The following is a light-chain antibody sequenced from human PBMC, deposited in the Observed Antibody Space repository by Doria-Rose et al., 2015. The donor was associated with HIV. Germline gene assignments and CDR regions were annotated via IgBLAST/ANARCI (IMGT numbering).Light chain of an antibody. V-gene: IGKV4-1*01. CDR1: QSLLYTSKNY. CDR2: WAS. Sequence: VLTQPPESLGMPLGERATLNCKSNQSLLYTSKNYLAWYQQKPGQPPKLLIYWASTRQSGAPARFSGSGSGTDFTLTISSLEAEDVAVYYCQQYYDTPSYGPGTTVDI. J-gene: IGKJ3*01. CDR3: QQYYDTPS.